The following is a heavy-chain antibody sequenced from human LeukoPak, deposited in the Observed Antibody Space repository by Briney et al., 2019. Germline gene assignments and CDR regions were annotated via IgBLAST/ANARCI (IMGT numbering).Heavy chain of an antibody. J-gene: IGHJ4*02. CDR2: ISGSGGST. CDR3: ASSLQWLVIDY. D-gene: IGHD6-19*01. V-gene: IGHV3-23*01. Sequence: PGGSLRLSCAASGFTFSSYAMSWVRQAPGKGLEWVSVISGSGGSTYYADSVKGRFTISRDNSKNTLYLQMNSLRAEDTAIYYCASSLQWLVIDYWGQGNLVTASS. CDR1: GFTFSSYA.